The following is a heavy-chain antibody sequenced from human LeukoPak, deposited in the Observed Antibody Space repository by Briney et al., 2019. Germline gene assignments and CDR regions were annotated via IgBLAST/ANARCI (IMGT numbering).Heavy chain of an antibody. CDR3: AREYYDSSDYYYFDY. CDR2: INPNSGGT. CDR1: GYTFTGYY. J-gene: IGHJ4*02. D-gene: IGHD3-22*01. V-gene: IGHV1-2*02. Sequence: GASVKVSCKASGYTFTGYYMHWVRQAPGQGLEWMGWINPNSGGTNYAQKFQGRVTMTRDTSISTAYMELSRLRSDDTAVYYCAREYYDSSDYYYFDYWGQGTLVTVSS.